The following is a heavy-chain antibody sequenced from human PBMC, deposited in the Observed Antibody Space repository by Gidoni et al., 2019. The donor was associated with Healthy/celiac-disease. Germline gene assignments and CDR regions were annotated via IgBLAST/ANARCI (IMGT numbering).Heavy chain of an antibody. CDR1: GFSLSTSGVG. Sequence: QITLKESGPTLVKPTQTLTLTCTFSGFSLSTSGVGVGWIRQPPGKALDWLALIYWDDYKRYSPSLKSRLTITKDTSKNQVVLTMTNMDPVDTATYYCSHTRYSSGKSLGKDDAFDIWGQGTMVTVSS. D-gene: IGHD6-19*01. CDR2: IYWDDYK. J-gene: IGHJ3*02. CDR3: SHTRYSSGKSLGKDDAFDI. V-gene: IGHV2-5*02.